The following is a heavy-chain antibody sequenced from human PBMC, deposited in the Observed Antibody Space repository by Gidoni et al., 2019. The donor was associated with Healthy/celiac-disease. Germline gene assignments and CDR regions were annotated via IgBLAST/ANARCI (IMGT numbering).Heavy chain of an antibody. CDR2: ISSSGSTI. CDR1: GFTFSSYE. CDR3: ARVGDTTSTDAFDI. D-gene: IGHD1-26*01. V-gene: IGHV3-48*03. J-gene: IGHJ3*02. Sequence: EVQLVESGGGLVQPGGSLRLSCAASGFTFSSYEMNWVRQAPGKGLEWVSYISSSGSTIYYADSVKGRFTISRDNAKNSLYLQMNSLRAEDTAVYYCARVGDTTSTDAFDIWGQGTMVTVSS.